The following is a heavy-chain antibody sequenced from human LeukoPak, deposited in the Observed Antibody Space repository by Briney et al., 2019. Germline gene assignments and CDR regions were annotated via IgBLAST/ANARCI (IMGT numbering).Heavy chain of an antibody. Sequence: GGSLRLSCAASGFTFSSYGMHWDREAPGKGLEWVAFIRYDGSNKYYADSVKGRFTISRDNSKNTLYLQMNSLRAEDTAVYYCAKGPLNSADYWGQGTLVTVSS. CDR2: IRYDGSNK. J-gene: IGHJ4*02. V-gene: IGHV3-30*02. CDR3: AKGPLNSADY. D-gene: IGHD1-1*01. CDR1: GFTFSSYG.